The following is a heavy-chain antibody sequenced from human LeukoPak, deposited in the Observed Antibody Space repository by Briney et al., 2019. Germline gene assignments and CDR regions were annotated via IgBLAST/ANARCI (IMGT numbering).Heavy chain of an antibody. CDR1: GVTFSSYA. D-gene: IGHD3-3*01. CDR3: AKDMLDFWSLIYFHY. Sequence: GGSLRLSCAASGVTFSSYAMSWVRQAPGKGLEWVSAMRGSGGSTYYADSVKGRFTISRDNSKNTLYLQMNSLRAEDTAVYYCAKDMLDFWSLIYFHYWGQGTLVTVSS. CDR2: MRGSGGST. V-gene: IGHV3-23*01. J-gene: IGHJ4*02.